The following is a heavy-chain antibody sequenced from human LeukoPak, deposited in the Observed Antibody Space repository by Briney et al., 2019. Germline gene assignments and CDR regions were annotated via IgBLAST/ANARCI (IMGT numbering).Heavy chain of an antibody. Sequence: SVKVSCKASGNIFSTYGIHWVRQAPGQGLEWMGGTIPMFGTVNYAQNLQGRFTITADESTTTAFMELSSLTSDDTAVYYCARDNGRRRGLLDSWGQGTLVAVSS. CDR1: GNIFSTYG. CDR2: TIPMFGTV. CDR3: ARDNGRRRGLLDS. V-gene: IGHV1-69*01. J-gene: IGHJ4*02. D-gene: IGHD2-8*01.